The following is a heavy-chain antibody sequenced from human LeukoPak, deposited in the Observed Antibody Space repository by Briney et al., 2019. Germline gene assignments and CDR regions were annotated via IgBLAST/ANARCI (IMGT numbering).Heavy chain of an antibody. V-gene: IGHV3-11*04. J-gene: IGHJ6*03. CDR1: GFTFSDYY. Sequence: GGSLRLSCAASGFTFSDYYMSWIRQAPGKGLEWVSYISSSGSTIYYADSVKGRFTISRDNAKNSLYLQMNSLRAEDTAVYYCARVGAYDYVWGSPSGYYYMDVWGKGTTVTVSS. D-gene: IGHD3-16*01. CDR3: ARVGAYDYVWGSPSGYYYMDV. CDR2: ISSSGSTI.